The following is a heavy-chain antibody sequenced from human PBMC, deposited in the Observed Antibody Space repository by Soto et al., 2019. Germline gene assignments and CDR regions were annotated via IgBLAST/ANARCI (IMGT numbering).Heavy chain of an antibody. D-gene: IGHD3-16*01. J-gene: IGHJ4*02. CDR3: TRDSYVHPPNDY. CDR2: IWFDGTNQ. CDR1: GFTFSRYG. V-gene: IGHV3-33*01. Sequence: GGSQRLSCAASGFTFSRYGMHWVRDTPGKGLEWVAVIWFDGTNQYYADSVKGRFTISRDDSRNIAYLQMNSLKTEDTAVYYCTRDSYVHPPNDYWAQGTLVTVSS.